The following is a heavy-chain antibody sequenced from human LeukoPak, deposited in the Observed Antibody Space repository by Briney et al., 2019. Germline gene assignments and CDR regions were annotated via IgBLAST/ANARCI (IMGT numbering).Heavy chain of an antibody. D-gene: IGHD3-22*01. CDR1: GGSISSYY. V-gene: IGHV4-4*07. J-gene: IGHJ4*02. CDR3: ARDYYDSSGYLYLFDY. Sequence: SETLSLTCTVSGGSISSYYWSWIRQPAGKGLEWIGRIYISGSTNYNPSLKSRVTMSVDTSKNQFSLKLSSVTAADTAVYYCARDYYDSSGYLYLFDYWGQGTLVTVSS. CDR2: IYISGST.